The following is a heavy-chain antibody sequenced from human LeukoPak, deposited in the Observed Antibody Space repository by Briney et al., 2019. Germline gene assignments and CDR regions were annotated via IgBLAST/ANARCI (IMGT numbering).Heavy chain of an antibody. D-gene: IGHD3-10*01. J-gene: IGHJ4*02. CDR2: IFYSGDT. V-gene: IGHV4-59*02. Sequence: SETLSLTCTVSRGSVRSYYWSWIRQPPGKGLEWIGYIFYSGDTNYNPFLKSRVTISVDTSQNQLFLRLSSVTAADTAVYYCARAGGSGSPGYFDFWGQGTLVTVSS. CDR3: ARAGGSGSPGYFDF. CDR1: RGSVRSYY.